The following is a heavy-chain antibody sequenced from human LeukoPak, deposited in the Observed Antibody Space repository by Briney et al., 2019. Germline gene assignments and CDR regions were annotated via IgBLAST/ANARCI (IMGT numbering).Heavy chain of an antibody. V-gene: IGHV4-39*07. J-gene: IGHJ4*02. CDR2: INHSGST. D-gene: IGHD3-10*01. CDR1: GGSISTSNYY. CDR3: ARLRLWFGELLEPLFDY. Sequence: SETLSLTCTVSGGSISTSNYYWGWIRQPPGRGLEWIGEINHSGSTNYNPSLKSRVTISVDTSKNQFSLKLSSVTAADTAVYYCARLRLWFGELLEPLFDYWGQGTLVTVSS.